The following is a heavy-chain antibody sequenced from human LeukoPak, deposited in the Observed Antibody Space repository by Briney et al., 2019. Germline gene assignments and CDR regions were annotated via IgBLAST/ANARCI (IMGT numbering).Heavy chain of an antibody. CDR1: GDSISSGDHQ. CDR3: ARAAAVTNSWYYFDY. CDR2: IRYGGST. V-gene: IGHV4-30-4*01. Sequence: SETLSLTCTVYGDSISSGDHQWRWIRQPPGKGLEWIAYIRYGGSTYYNPSLKSRIIISVDMSKNQFSLSLNSLSAADSAVYFCARAAAVTNSWYYFDYWGQGTLVTVSS. J-gene: IGHJ4*02. D-gene: IGHD6-13*01.